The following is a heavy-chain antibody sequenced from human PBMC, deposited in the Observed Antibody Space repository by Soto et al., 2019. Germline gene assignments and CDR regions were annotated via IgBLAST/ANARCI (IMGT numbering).Heavy chain of an antibody. Sequence: QVQLVESGGGVVQPGRSLRLSCAASGFTFSSYGMHWVRQAPGQGLEWVAVISYDGSNTYYADSVKGRFTISRDNSKNTLDLQMSSLRAEATTVYYLAKDAPVATIISRIDCMDVWGQVTTVTVAS. J-gene: IGHJ6*02. CDR1: GFTFSSYG. CDR2: ISYDGSNT. D-gene: IGHD5-12*01. V-gene: IGHV3-30*18. CDR3: AKDAPVATIISRIDCMDV.